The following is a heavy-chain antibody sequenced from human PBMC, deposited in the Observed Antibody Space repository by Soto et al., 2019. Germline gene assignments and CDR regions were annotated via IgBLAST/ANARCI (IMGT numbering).Heavy chain of an antibody. CDR3: ARSHAPYYYDTTGFFFGLDV. V-gene: IGHV3-30-3*01. J-gene: IGHJ6*02. CDR1: GFTFSNYA. Sequence: ESGGGVVQPGRSLRLSCAASGFTFSNYAMHWVRQAPGKGLEWVAVMSFDETKKYHAASVEGRFTISRDNSQNTLDLQMNSLRAEDTALYYCARSHAPYYYDTTGFFFGLDVWGQGTTFVVSS. D-gene: IGHD3-22*01. CDR2: MSFDETKK.